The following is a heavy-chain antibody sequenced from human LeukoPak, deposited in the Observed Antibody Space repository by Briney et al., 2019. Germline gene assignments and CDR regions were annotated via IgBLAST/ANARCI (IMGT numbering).Heavy chain of an antibody. CDR3: AGGPVTARGQFDY. CDR2: IYASGGT. CDR1: GGSISSLY. V-gene: IGHV4-4*07. J-gene: IGHJ4*02. D-gene: IGHD4-23*01. Sequence: SATLSLTCTVSGGSISSLYWSWIRQSADKGLEWIGRIYASGGTNYNPSLKSRVTVSLDTSRNQFSLKVESVTAADTAVYFCAGGPVTARGQFDYWGQGMLVSVSS.